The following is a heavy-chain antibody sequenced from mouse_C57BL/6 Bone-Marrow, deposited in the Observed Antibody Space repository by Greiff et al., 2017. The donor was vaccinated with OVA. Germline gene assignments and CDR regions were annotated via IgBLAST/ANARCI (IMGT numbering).Heavy chain of an antibody. D-gene: IGHD2-3*01. J-gene: IGHJ1*03. V-gene: IGHV1-80*01. CDR1: GYAFSSYW. CDR3: ARGMVSRGWDFDV. Sequence: QVQLQQSGAELVKPGASVKISCKASGYAFSSYWMNWVKQRPGKGLEWIGQIYPGDGDTNYNGKFKGKATLTADKSSSTAYMQLSSLTSEDSAVYFCARGMVSRGWDFDVWGTGTTVTVSS. CDR2: IYPGDGDT.